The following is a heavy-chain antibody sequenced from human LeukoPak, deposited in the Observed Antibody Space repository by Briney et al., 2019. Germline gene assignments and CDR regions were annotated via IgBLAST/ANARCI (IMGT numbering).Heavy chain of an antibody. V-gene: IGHV4-39*07. J-gene: IGHJ5*02. CDR3: ARETRPLTEWFDP. Sequence: SETLSLTCTVSGVSISSSSHYWGWIRQPPGKGLEGIGDIYYSGSTYSNPSLMSRLTISLETSKHQFSLNLNSVTAADTALYYCARETRPLTEWFDPWGQGTLVTVSS. CDR1: GVSISSSSHY. CDR2: IYYSGST.